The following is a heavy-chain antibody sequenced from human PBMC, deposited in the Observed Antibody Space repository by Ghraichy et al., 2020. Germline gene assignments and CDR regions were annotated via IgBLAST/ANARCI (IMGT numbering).Heavy chain of an antibody. D-gene: IGHD6-19*01. CDR3: ARDAVAGYYYGMDV. CDR2: INSDGSST. J-gene: IGHJ6*02. V-gene: IGHV3-74*01. Sequence: GGSLRLSCAASEFTFSSYWMHWVRQAPVKGLVWVSHINSDGSSTTYADSVKGRFTVSRDNARNTLYLQMNSLRAEDTAVYYCARDAVAGYYYGMDVWGQGTTVTVSS. CDR1: EFTFSSYW.